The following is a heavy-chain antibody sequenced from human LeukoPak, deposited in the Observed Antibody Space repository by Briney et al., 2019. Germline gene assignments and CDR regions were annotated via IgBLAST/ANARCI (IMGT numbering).Heavy chain of an antibody. CDR3: AAGITMAQFDY. Sequence: GGSLRLSCAASGFTFSDYYMSWIRQAPGKGLEWVSSISSSSSYIYYADSVKGRFTISRDNAKNSLYLQMNSLRAEDTAVYYCAAGITMAQFDYWGQGTLVTVSS. CDR1: GFTFSDYY. CDR2: ISSSSSYI. V-gene: IGHV3-11*06. D-gene: IGHD3-10*01. J-gene: IGHJ4*02.